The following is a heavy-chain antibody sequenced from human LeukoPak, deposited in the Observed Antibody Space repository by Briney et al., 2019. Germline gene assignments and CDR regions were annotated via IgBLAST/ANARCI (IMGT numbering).Heavy chain of an antibody. D-gene: IGHD2-15*01. CDR2: MNPNSGNT. CDR1: GYTFSSYD. V-gene: IGHV1-8*01. J-gene: IGHJ5*02. CDR3: ARAPDCSGGSCYLWFDP. Sequence: ASVTVSCKSSGYTFSSYDINWVRQAAGQGLDGMGWMNPNSGNTGYAQKFQGRVTMTRNTSISTAYMEVSSLRSDDTAVYYCARAPDCSGGSCYLWFDPWGQGTLVTVSS.